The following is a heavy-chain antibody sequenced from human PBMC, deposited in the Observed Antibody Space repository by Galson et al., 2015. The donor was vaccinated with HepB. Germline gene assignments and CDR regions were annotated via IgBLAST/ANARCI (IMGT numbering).Heavy chain of an antibody. D-gene: IGHD4-17*01. CDR2: INAGNGNT. CDR1: GYTFTSYA. CDR3: ARGSTVTRVHDY. V-gene: IGHV1-3*01. J-gene: IGHJ4*02. Sequence: SVKVSCKASGYTFTSYAMHWVRQAPGQRLEWMGWINAGNGNTKYSQKFQGRVTITRDTSASTAYMELSSLRSEDTAVYYCARGSTVTRVHDYWGQGTLVTVSS.